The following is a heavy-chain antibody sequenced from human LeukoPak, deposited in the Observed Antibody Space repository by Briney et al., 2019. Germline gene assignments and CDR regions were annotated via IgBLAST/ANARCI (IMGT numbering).Heavy chain of an antibody. J-gene: IGHJ4*02. D-gene: IGHD5-24*01. CDR2: IYSGGST. CDR1: GFTVSSNY. V-gene: IGHV3-53*01. CDR3: ARDRDGYNTFDY. Sequence: GGSVRLSCAASGFTVSSNYMSWVRQAPGKGLEWVSVIYSGGSTYYADSVKGRFTISRDNSKNTLYLQMNSLRAEDTAVYYCARDRDGYNTFDYWGQGTLVTVSS.